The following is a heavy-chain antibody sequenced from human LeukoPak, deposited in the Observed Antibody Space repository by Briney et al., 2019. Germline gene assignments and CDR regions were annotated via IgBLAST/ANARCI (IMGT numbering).Heavy chain of an antibody. V-gene: IGHV1-69*05. J-gene: IGHJ5*02. Sequence: WASVKVSCKASGGTFSSYAISWVRQAPGQGLEWMGGIIPIFGTANYAQKFQGRVTITTDESTSTAYMELSSLRSEDTAVYYCARGGPYSSGWYNWFDPWGQGTLVTVS. CDR3: ARGGPYSSGWYNWFDP. CDR1: GGTFSSYA. D-gene: IGHD6-19*01. CDR2: IIPIFGTA.